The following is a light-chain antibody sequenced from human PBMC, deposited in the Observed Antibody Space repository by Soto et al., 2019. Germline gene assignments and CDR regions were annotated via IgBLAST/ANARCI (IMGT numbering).Light chain of an antibody. CDR2: KAS. J-gene: IGKJ1*01. CDR3: QHYNSYSET. Sequence: DIQMTQPPHTLSGSVGDRFTITCRSSQTISSWLAWYQQKPGKAPKLLIYKASTLKSGVPSRCSGSGSGTEFTLTISSLQPDDFATYYCQHYNSYSETFGQGTKVEIK. V-gene: IGKV1-5*03. CDR1: QTISSW.